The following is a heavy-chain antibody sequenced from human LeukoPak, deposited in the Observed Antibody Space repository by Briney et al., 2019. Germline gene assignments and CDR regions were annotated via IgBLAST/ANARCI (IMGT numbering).Heavy chain of an antibody. V-gene: IGHV4-34*01. CDR2: INHRGST. J-gene: IGHJ4*02. Sequence: SETLSLTCAVYGGSFSGYYWSWIRQPPGKGLEWIGEINHRGSTNYNPSLKSRVTISVDTSKNQFSLKLSSVTAADTAVYYCARGKGRRVVAFDYWGQGTLVTVSS. D-gene: IGHD3-22*01. CDR1: GGSFSGYY. CDR3: ARGKGRRVVAFDY.